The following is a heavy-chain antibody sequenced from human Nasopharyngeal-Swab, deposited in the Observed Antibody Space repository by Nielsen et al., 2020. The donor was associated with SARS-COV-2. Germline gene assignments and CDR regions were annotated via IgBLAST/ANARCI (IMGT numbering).Heavy chain of an antibody. Sequence: GESLKISCAASGFTFRSYWMSWVRQAPGKGLEWVANIKQDGSEKYYVDSVKGRFTISRDNAKNSLHLQMNSLRAEDTAVYYCAREGYSGYDSFYFDYWGQGTLVTVSS. J-gene: IGHJ4*02. V-gene: IGHV3-7*01. CDR3: AREGYSGYDSFYFDY. CDR2: IKQDGSEK. D-gene: IGHD5-12*01. CDR1: GFTFRSYW.